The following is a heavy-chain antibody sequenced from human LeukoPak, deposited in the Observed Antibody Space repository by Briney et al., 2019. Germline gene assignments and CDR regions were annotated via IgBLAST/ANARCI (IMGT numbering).Heavy chain of an antibody. D-gene: IGHD3-10*01. V-gene: IGHV4-34*01. CDR1: GGSFSGYY. CDR2: INHSGST. CDR3: ARLRLNYYGSGSYYMKFDY. J-gene: IGHJ4*02. Sequence: PSETLSLTCAVYGGSFSGYYWSWIRQPPGKGLEWIGEINHSGSTNYNPSLKSRVTISVDTSKNQFSLKLSSVTAADTAVYYCARLRLNYYGSGSYYMKFDYWGQGTLVTVSS.